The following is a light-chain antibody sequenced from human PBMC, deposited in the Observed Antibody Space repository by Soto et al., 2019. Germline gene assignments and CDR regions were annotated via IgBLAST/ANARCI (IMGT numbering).Light chain of an antibody. Sequence: DIQMTQSPSTLSASIGDRVTITCRASQRFSSWLAWYQQKPGKAPKVLIYKASSLESGVPSRFSGSGSGTEFTLTISSLQPDDFATYYCQQYHSLITFGQGTKLEI. CDR3: QQYHSLIT. J-gene: IGKJ2*01. V-gene: IGKV1-5*03. CDR1: QRFSSW. CDR2: KAS.